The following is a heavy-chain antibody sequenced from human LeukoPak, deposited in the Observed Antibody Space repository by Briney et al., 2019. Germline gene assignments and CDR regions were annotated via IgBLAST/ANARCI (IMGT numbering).Heavy chain of an antibody. Sequence: PGGSLRLSCVASGFNFDAYGLYWVRQAPGQGLEWVSGINWSGDISHYAESVKGRFTISRDNAKKSVSLQMSSLRGDDTALYYCARANYDDRSGCNFFDNWGQGALVTVSS. D-gene: IGHD3-22*01. CDR1: GFNFDAYG. J-gene: IGHJ4*02. V-gene: IGHV3-20*04. CDR3: ARANYDDRSGCNFFDN. CDR2: INWSGDIS.